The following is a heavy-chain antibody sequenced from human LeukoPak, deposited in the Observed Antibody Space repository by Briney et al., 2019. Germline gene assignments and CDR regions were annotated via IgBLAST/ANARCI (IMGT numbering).Heavy chain of an antibody. CDR1: GFNFGDAA. CDR2: IESRIYGGAP. D-gene: IGHD4/OR15-4a*01. Sequence: PGGSLRLSCTTSGFNFGDAAMSWFRQAPGKGLEWVGVIESRIYGGAPQYAASVKGRFMISRDDSVNIAYLQMNYLNTEDTGLYYCVRDYGPATYGAVDYWGQGTLVTVSS. V-gene: IGHV3-49*03. CDR3: VRDYGPATYGAVDY. J-gene: IGHJ4*02.